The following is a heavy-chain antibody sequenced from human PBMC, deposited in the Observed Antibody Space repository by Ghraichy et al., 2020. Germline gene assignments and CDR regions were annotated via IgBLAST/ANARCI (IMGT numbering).Heavy chain of an antibody. CDR3: ARSITMVRRATYYYYGMDH. CDR1: GGSISSYY. Sequence: SETLSLTCTVSGGSISSYYGSWIRQPPGKGPEWIGCIYYSGSTNDNPSLKSRVTISVDTSKNQFSLELSCVPSADTAVYYSARSITMVRRATYYYYGMDHWGQGTTVPVAS. D-gene: IGHD3-10*01. V-gene: IGHV4-59*01. CDR2: IYYSGST. J-gene: IGHJ6*02.